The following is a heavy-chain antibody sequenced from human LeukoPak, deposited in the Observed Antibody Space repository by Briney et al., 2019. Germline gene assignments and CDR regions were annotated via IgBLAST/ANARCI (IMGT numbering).Heavy chain of an antibody. V-gene: IGHV3-74*01. D-gene: IGHD2-2*01. CDR2: INSDGSTT. J-gene: IGHJ6*02. CDR1: GFTFSSYW. CDR3: AKEEYSTRYYYYGMDV. Sequence: PGGSLRLSCAASGFTFSSYWMHWVRQGPGKGLVWVSRINSDGSTTIYADSVKGRFTISRDNAKNTLYLQMNSLRAEDTAVYYCAKEEYSTRYYYYGMDVWGQGTTVTVSS.